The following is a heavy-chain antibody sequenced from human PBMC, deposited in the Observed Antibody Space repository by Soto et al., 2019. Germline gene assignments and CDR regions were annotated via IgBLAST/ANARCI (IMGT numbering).Heavy chain of an antibody. CDR2: ISYDGSNK. CDR1: GFTFSSYG. V-gene: IGHV3-30*18. Sequence: GGSLRLSCAASGFTFSSYGMHWVRQAPGKGLEWVAVISYDGSNKYSADSVKGRFTISRDNSKNTLYLQMNSLRAEHTAVYYCAKECYDSSRSWEGHMSIWGRGTLVTVSS. D-gene: IGHD3-22*01. CDR3: AKECYDSSRSWEGHMSI. J-gene: IGHJ4*02.